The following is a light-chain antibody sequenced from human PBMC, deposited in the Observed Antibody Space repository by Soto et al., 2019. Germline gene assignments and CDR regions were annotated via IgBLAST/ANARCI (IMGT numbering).Light chain of an antibody. Sequence: DVQMTQSPSSLSASVGDRVTITCQASQDIRNHLNWYQQQPGKAPKFLIYDASYLQTGVPSRFSGSRSGTHFTLTISSLQPEDFATYYCQQYDNVPLFGGGTKVDLK. V-gene: IGKV1-33*01. CDR1: QDIRNH. J-gene: IGKJ4*02. CDR3: QQYDNVPL. CDR2: DAS.